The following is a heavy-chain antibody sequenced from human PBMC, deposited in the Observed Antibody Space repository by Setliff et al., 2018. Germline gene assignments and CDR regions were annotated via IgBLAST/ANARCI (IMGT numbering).Heavy chain of an antibody. CDR2: ITHSGST. CDR3: TVYNTGSSKDHY. CDR1: GGSFSGYY. J-gene: IGHJ4*02. D-gene: IGHD2-8*02. Sequence: PSETLSLTCAVYGGSFSGYYWSWIRQPPGTGLEWIGEITHSGSTNYNPSLKSRVTISVDTSKNQFSLKLSSVTAADTALYYCTVYNTGSSKDHYWGQGTPVTVS. V-gene: IGHV4-34*01.